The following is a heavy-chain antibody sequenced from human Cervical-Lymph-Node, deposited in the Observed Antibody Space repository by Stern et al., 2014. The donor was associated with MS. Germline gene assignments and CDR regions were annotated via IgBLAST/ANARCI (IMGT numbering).Heavy chain of an antibody. CDR2: IYPSGSDT. CDR1: GYSFASYW. J-gene: IGHJ5*02. D-gene: IGHD2-2*01. CDR3: ERRHCSSRRCGWFDP. Sequence: EVQLVESGAEVKKPGESLKISCKGSGYSFASYWIGWVPQLPGKGREWMGFIYPSGSDTRYSPSFQGQVTISADKSINTAYLQWSSLKASDTAMYYCERRHCSSRRCGWFDPWGQGTLVTVSS. V-gene: IGHV5-51*01.